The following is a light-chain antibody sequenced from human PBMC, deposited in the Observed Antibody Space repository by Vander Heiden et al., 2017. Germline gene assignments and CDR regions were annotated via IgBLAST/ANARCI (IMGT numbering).Light chain of an antibody. CDR1: SSNIGGNT. J-gene: IGLJ3*02. V-gene: IGLV1-44*01. Sequence: SCSGSSSNIGGNTVNWYQQLPGTAPKLLTYSNNQRPSGVPDRFSGSKSGNTASLTVSGLQAEDEADYYCSSYAGSNNLVFGGGTKLTVL. CDR3: SSYAGSNNLV. CDR2: SNN.